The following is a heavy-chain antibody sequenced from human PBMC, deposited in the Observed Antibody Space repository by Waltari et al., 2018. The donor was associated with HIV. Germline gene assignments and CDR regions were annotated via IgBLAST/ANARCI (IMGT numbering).Heavy chain of an antibody. CDR1: GFTFSSYA. CDR2: IWHDANNQ. V-gene: IGHV3-33*01. Sequence: QVQLVESGGGVVQPGKSLRLSCAASGFTFSSYAMHWVRQAPGQGLEWVAVIWHDANNQYYADSVQGRFTISRDNSKNTLYLQMNSLRAEDTALYYCARDSPAFSRGTEELDYWGQGTLVTVSS. CDR3: ARDSPAFSRGTEELDY. J-gene: IGHJ4*02. D-gene: IGHD2-2*01.